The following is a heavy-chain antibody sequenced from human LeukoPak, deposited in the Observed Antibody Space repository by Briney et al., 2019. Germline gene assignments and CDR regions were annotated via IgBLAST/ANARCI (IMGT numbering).Heavy chain of an antibody. Sequence: PSETLSLTCAVYGGSFSGYYWSWIRQPPGKGLEWIGEINHSGSTNYNPSLKSRVTISVDTSKNRFSLKLSSVTAVDTAVYYCAGPQDHYSNYDYWGQGTLVTVSS. J-gene: IGHJ4*02. CDR1: GGSFSGYY. CDR2: INHSGST. CDR3: AGPQDHYSNYDY. V-gene: IGHV4-34*01. D-gene: IGHD4-11*01.